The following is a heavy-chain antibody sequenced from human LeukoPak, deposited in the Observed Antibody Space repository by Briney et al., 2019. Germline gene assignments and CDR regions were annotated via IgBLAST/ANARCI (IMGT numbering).Heavy chain of an antibody. J-gene: IGHJ4*02. Sequence: PSETLSLTCTVSGCTISSYYWSWIRQPPGKGLERISYIYYSGSTNYNPSLKSRVTISVDTSKNQFSLKLSSVTAADTAVYYCARVADVYSSGYSDYWGQGTLVTVSS. CDR1: GCTISSYY. D-gene: IGHD3-22*01. CDR3: ARVADVYSSGYSDY. CDR2: IYYSGST. V-gene: IGHV4-59*01.